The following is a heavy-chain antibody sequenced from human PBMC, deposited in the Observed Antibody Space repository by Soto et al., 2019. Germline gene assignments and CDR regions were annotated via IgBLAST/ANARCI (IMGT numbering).Heavy chain of an antibody. CDR1: GDSINSSDW. V-gene: IGHV4-4*02. D-gene: IGHD4-17*01. CDR3: ARVGFSVTTRACFDY. Sequence: VQLQESGPGLVEPSGTLSLTCAVSGDSINSSDWWSWVRQPPGKGLEWIGEIDPGGSTNDNADLKRRLIISVDKSKRQFALRLTSGTAADTAVYYCARVGFSVTTRACFDYWGQGTLVTVSS. CDR2: IDPGGST. J-gene: IGHJ4*02.